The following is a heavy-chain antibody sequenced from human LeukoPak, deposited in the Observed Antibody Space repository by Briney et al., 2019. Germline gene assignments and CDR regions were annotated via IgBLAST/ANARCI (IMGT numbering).Heavy chain of an antibody. CDR3: ARGGRAAAGFFDY. J-gene: IGHJ4*02. CDR2: ISDSGGST. D-gene: IGHD6-25*01. Sequence: GGSLRLSCSASGFPFSSYAMHWVRQAPGKGLEYVSAISDSGGSTYYADSVKGRFTISRDNAKNPLYLQMNSLRAEDTAVYYCARGGRAAAGFFDYWGQGTLVTVSS. CDR1: GFPFSSYA. V-gene: IGHV3-64*04.